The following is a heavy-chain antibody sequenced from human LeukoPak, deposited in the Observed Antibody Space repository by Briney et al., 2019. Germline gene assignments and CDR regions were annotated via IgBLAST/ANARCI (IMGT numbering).Heavy chain of an antibody. D-gene: IGHD6-6*01. J-gene: IGHJ4*02. V-gene: IGHV3-11*04. Sequence: GGSLRLSCAASGFTFSDYYMSWIRQAPGKGLEWVSYISSSGSTIYYADSVKGRFTISRDNAKNSLYLQMNSLRAEDTAVYYCARDRGYSSSSTYYFDYWGQGTLVTVSS. CDR2: ISSSGSTI. CDR3: ARDRGYSSSSTYYFDY. CDR1: GFTFSDYY.